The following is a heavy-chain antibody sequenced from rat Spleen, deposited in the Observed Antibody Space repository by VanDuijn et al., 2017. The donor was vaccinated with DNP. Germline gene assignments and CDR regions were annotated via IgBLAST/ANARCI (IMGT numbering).Heavy chain of an antibody. CDR1: GFTFSNYW. J-gene: IGHJ2*01. Sequence: EVQLVETGGGLVQPGGSLKLSCVASGFTFSNYWMYWIRQAPGKGLEWVASIKTGGGSTYYPDSVKGRFTISRDNTNSTLYLQMDSLRSEDTATYYCTTSEAYTTDAWGQGVMVTVSS. V-gene: IGHV5-58*01. CDR3: TTSEAYTTDA. CDR2: IKTGGGST. D-gene: IGHD1-6*01.